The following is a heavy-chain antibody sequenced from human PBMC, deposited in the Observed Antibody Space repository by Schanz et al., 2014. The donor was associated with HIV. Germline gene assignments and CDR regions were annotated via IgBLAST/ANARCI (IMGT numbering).Heavy chain of an antibody. Sequence: QVQLVESGGGVVQPGRSLRLSCSASGFTFSSNGMHWVRQAPGKGLEWVAIISYDGSNKDYADSVKGRFTISRDNARNSLYLQMNSLRAEDTAVYYCAREAVRCFDYWGQGTLVTVSS. V-gene: IGHV3-33*08. CDR2: ISYDGSNK. CDR3: AREAVRCFDY. D-gene: IGHD6-6*01. CDR1: GFTFSSNG. J-gene: IGHJ4*02.